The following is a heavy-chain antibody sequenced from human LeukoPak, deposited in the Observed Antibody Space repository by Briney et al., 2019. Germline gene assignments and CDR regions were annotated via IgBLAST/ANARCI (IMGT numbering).Heavy chain of an antibody. V-gene: IGHV1-2*02. D-gene: IGHD3-22*01. J-gene: IGHJ4*02. CDR3: ARAPMIVVVFPPRLDY. CDR1: AYTLSGYY. CDR2: INPNTGGT. Sequence: ASVKVSCKASAYTLSGYYMHWVRQAPGQGLEWMGWINPNTGGTNYAQKFQGRVTMTSDTSISTAYMELSSLRSDDTAVYYCARAPMIVVVFPPRLDYWGQGTLVTVSS.